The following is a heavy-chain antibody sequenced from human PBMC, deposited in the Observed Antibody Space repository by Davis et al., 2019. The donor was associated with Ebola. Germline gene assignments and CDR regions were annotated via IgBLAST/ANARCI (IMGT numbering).Heavy chain of an antibody. CDR3: TRGRHSEPTYDDY. D-gene: IGHD2/OR15-2a*01. CDR2: NSYSEST. J-gene: IGHJ4*02. V-gene: IGHV4-34*01. CDR1: GGSFSGYY. Sequence: MPSETLSLTCAVYGGSFSGYYWSWIRQPPGKGLEWIGENSYSESTNYNPSLKSRVTISIDTSRDQFSLKLTSVTAADTAVYYCTRGRHSEPTYDDYWGQGTLVTVSS.